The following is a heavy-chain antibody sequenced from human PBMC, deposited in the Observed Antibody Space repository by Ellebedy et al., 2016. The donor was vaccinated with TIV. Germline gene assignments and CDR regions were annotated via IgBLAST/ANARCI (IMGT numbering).Heavy chain of an antibody. Sequence: MPSETLSLTCTVSGGSISSYYWSWIRQPPGKGLEWIGYIYFSGSTNYNPSLKSRVTISVDRSTNQFSLNLSSVTAADTAGYYCGRQGMARYFDWTFDYWGQGTLVTVSS. CDR2: IYFSGST. D-gene: IGHD3-9*01. V-gene: IGHV4-59*08. J-gene: IGHJ4*02. CDR3: GRQGMARYFDWTFDY. CDR1: GGSISSYY.